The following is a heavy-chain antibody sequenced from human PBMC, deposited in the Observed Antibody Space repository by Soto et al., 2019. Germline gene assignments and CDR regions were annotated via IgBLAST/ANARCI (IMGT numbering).Heavy chain of an antibody. Sequence: EVQLVESGGGLVQPGGSQKLSCAASGFTFTDSAIHWFRQASGKGPEWVGRIRNKINTYATAYAASVKGRFTISRDDATGTTYLQMNSLTTEDTAVYYCSRRRDWTATDPLDYWGQGTLVTVAS. J-gene: IGHJ4*02. D-gene: IGHD2-21*01. CDR2: IRNKINTYAT. CDR1: GFTFTDSA. V-gene: IGHV3-73*02. CDR3: SRRRDWTATDPLDY.